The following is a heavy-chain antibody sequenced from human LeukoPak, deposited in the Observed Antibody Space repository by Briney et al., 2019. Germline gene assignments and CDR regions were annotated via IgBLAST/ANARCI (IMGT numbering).Heavy chain of an antibody. CDR2: ISSSSSYI. CDR3: ASKGWEIDY. CDR1: GFTFDSYA. J-gene: IGHJ4*02. V-gene: IGHV3-21*01. D-gene: IGHD6-19*01. Sequence: GGSLRLSCEGSGFTFDSYAMSWVRQSPGKGLEWVSSISSSSSYIYYADSVKGRFTISRDNAKNSLYLQMNSLRAEDTAVYYCASKGWEIDYWGQGTLVTVSS.